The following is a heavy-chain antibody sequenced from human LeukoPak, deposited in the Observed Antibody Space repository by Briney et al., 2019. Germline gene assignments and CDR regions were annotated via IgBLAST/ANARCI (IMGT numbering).Heavy chain of an antibody. D-gene: IGHD3-3*01. Sequence: SETLSLTCTVSGGSISSHYWSWIRQHPGKGLEWIGYIYYSGSTYYNPSLKSRVTISVDTSKNQFSLKLSSVTAADTAVYYCARAPYYDFWSGYPRNWFDPWGQGTLVTVSS. CDR3: ARAPYYDFWSGYPRNWFDP. CDR1: GGSISSHY. J-gene: IGHJ5*02. V-gene: IGHV4-59*06. CDR2: IYYSGST.